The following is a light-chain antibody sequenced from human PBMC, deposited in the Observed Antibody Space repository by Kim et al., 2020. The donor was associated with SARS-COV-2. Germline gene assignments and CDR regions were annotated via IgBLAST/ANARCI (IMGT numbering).Light chain of an antibody. CDR2: GAS. Sequence: EIVLTQSPGTLSLSPGERATLSCRASQSVSSSYLAWYQQKPGQAPKLLIYGASSRATGIPDRFSGSGSGTDFTLTISRLEPEDFAVYYCQQDGTSLYTFGQGTKLEI. J-gene: IGKJ2*01. V-gene: IGKV3-20*01. CDR1: QSVSSSY. CDR3: QQDGTSLYT.